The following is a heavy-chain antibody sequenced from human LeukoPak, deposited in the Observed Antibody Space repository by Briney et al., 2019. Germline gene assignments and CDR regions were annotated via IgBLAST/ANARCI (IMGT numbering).Heavy chain of an antibody. CDR1: GYTFTGYY. CDR3: ARGRRLGGRGGYYFDY. V-gene: IGHV1-2*02. D-gene: IGHD4-23*01. Sequence: ASVKVSCKASGYTFTGYYMHWVRQVPGQGLEWMGWINPNSGGTNYAQKFQGRVTMTRDTSISTAYMELSRLRSDDTAVYYCARGRRLGGRGGYYFDYWGQGTLVTVSS. J-gene: IGHJ4*02. CDR2: INPNSGGT.